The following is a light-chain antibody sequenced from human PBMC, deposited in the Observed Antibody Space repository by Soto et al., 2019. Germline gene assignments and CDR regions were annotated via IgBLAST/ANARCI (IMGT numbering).Light chain of an antibody. CDR2: AAY. Sequence: DIQMTQSPSTLSASVGDRVTITCRASQSISSLLAWYQQKPGKAPKLLIYAAYTLQSGVPSRFSGSGSGTDFTLTISSLQSEDCAIYYCQQYHTWPITFGGGTKVDIK. V-gene: IGKV1-5*01. CDR3: QQYHTWPIT. CDR1: QSISSL. J-gene: IGKJ4*01.